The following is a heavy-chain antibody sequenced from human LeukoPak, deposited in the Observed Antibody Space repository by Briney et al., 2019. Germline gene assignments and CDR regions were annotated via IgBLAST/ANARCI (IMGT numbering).Heavy chain of an antibody. V-gene: IGHV3-7*01. Sequence: GGSLRLSCAASGFTFSSYWMSWVRQAPGKGLEWVANIKQDGSEKYYVDSVKGRFTISRDNAKNSLYLHMNSLRAEDTAVYYCARARGGYDLDYWGQGTLVTVSS. CDR3: ARARGGYDLDY. J-gene: IGHJ4*02. CDR1: GFTFSSYW. D-gene: IGHD5-12*01. CDR2: IKQDGSEK.